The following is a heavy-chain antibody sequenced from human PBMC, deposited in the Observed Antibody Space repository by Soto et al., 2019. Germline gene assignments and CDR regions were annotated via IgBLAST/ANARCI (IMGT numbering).Heavy chain of an antibody. CDR2: ISYDGCNT. Sequence: PGGSLRLSCAASGFTFRTYAMNWVRQAPGKGLEWVAVISYDGCNTYYADALKGRFTISRDNSKNTLYLEMNSLRAEDTAVYYCARDRFGDGYKHYFDYRGQGTLVTVPS. CDR3: ARDRFGDGYKHYFDY. D-gene: IGHD3-3*01. J-gene: IGHJ4*02. CDR1: GFTFRTYA. V-gene: IGHV3-30-3*01.